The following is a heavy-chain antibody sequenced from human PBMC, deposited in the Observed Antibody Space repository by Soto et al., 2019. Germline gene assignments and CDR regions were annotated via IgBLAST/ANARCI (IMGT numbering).Heavy chain of an antibody. CDR1: GFTFSSYA. CDR2: ISGSGDST. Sequence: EVQLLEAGGGLVQPGGSLRLSCAASGFTFSSYAMSCVRQARGQGLEWVSGISGSGDSTYYADPVKGRFTSPRDNSKNTLYRQMNSLRDEDTDVYYCAKGVPGIAVAGTGYFQHWCEDNLVTVSS. D-gene: IGHD6-19*01. CDR3: AKGVPGIAVAGTGYFQH. J-gene: IGHJ1*01. V-gene: IGHV3-23*01.